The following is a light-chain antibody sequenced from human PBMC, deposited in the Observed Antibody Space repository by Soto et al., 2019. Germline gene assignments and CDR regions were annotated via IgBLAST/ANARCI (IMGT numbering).Light chain of an antibody. Sequence: VLTQPPSVSVAPGQTATITCAGNNIGSKSVHWYQQRPGQAPVLVVHDDSDRPSGIPERFSGSNSGNTATLTISRVEAGDEADYSCQVWDSSSDHRVFGGGTQLTVL. CDR1: NIGSKS. V-gene: IGLV3-21*02. CDR2: DDS. J-gene: IGLJ3*02. CDR3: QVWDSSSDHRV.